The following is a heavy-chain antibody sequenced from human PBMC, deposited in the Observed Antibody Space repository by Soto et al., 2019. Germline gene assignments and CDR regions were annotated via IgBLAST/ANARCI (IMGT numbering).Heavy chain of an antibody. CDR2: INPNSGDP. D-gene: IGHD3-10*01. CDR1: GYTLSDYY. CDR3: ARGGGTPLAPLP. J-gene: IGHJ5*02. V-gene: IGHV1-2*02. Sequence: ASVKVSCKASGYTLSDYYVQWVRQAPGQGLEWMGWINPNSGDPNYAQKFQGRVTMTRDTSINTAYMELSSLRSDDTAVYYCARGGGTPLAPLPWGQGTLVTVSS.